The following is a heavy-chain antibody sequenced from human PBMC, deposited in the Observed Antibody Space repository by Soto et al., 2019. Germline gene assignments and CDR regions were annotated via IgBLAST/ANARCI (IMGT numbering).Heavy chain of an antibody. D-gene: IGHD2-2*01. Sequence: QVQLQESGPGLVKPSETLSLTCTVSGGSISSYHWSWIRQPPGKGLEWIGEVYNSGSTNYNPSLKIRVTISADTSKNHLSLSLSSVTAADTAVYFCAREMGYCTTTSCHAGPLYYYMDVWGKGTTVTVSS. V-gene: IGHV4-59*01. CDR3: AREMGYCTTTSCHAGPLYYYMDV. CDR2: VYNSGST. CDR1: GGSISSYH. J-gene: IGHJ6*03.